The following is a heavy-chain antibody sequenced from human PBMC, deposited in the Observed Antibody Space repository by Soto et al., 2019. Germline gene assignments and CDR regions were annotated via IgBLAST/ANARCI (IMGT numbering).Heavy chain of an antibody. CDR1: GGSIISNNHY. CDR3: ARRSTISRGFDY. J-gene: IGHJ4*02. V-gene: IGHV4-39*01. CDR2: IYYSGTT. D-gene: IGHD3-9*01. Sequence: SETLSLTCTVSGGSIISNNHYWGWIRQPPGRGLEWIGNIYYSGTTYYNPSLKSRVTMSVDTSKGQFSLKLSSMTVADTAVYFCARRSTISRGFDYWGQGTLVTVSS.